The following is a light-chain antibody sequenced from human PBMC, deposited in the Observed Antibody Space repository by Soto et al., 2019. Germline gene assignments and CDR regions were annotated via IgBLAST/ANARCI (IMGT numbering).Light chain of an antibody. J-gene: IGKJ4*01. CDR3: QQYGSSLT. Sequence: EIVLTQSPATLSLSPGERATLSCRASQSVSYYLAWYQQKPGQAPRLLIYDASNRATGIPARFSGSGSGTDFTLTISRLEPEDFAVYYCQQYGSSLTFGGGTKVDI. V-gene: IGKV3-11*01. CDR2: DAS. CDR1: QSVSYY.